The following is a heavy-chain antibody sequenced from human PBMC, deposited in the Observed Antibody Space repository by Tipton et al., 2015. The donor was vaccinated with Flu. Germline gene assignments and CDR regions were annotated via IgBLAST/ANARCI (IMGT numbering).Heavy chain of an antibody. CDR1: GYNFISYG. J-gene: IGHJ4*02. D-gene: IGHD3-22*01. V-gene: IGHV1-18*01. CDR3: ARDYPPRGPNYDNVDY. CDR2: ISAYNVHT. Sequence: QLVQSGAEVKKPGASVKVSCKASGYNFISYGFSWVRQAPGQGLEWMGWISAYNVHTNYAEKVQGRVTMTTDTSTNTAYMELRSLRPGDTADYWGARDYPPRGPNYDNVDYGGQGTLVTVSA.